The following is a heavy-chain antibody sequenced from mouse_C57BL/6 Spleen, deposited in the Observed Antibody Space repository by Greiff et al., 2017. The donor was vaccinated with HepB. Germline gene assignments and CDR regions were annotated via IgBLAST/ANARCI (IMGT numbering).Heavy chain of an antibody. CDR1: GFTFSDYG. CDR2: ISSGSSTI. V-gene: IGHV5-17*01. D-gene: IGHD1-1*01. CDR3: ARPLEYYGSSYEGFAY. Sequence: EVQGVESGGGLVKPGGSLKLSCAASGFTFSDYGMHWVRQAPEKGLEWVAYISSGSSTIYYADTVKGRFTISRDNAKNTLFLQMTSLRSEDTAMYYCARPLEYYGSSYEGFAYWGQGTLVTVSA. J-gene: IGHJ3*01.